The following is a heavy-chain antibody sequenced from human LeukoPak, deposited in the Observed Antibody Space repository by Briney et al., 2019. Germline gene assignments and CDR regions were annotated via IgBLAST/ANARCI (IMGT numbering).Heavy chain of an antibody. CDR2: ISWDSTIT. CDR3: ARDPRGGSYSYFDY. J-gene: IGHJ4*02. D-gene: IGHD1-26*01. CDR1: GFSPEDFA. V-gene: IGHV3-43D*03. Sequence: GGSLRLSCTTSGFSPEDFAMHWVRQTPGKGLEWVSLISWDSTITYYADSVEGRFTISRDNAKNSLYLQMNSLRAEDTALYHCARDPRGGSYSYFDYWGQGTLVTVSS.